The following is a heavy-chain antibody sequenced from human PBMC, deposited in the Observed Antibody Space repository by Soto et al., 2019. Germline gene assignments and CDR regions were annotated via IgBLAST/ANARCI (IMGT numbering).Heavy chain of an antibody. D-gene: IGHD3-22*01. Sequence: GGSLRLACEVSGFTFSTYWMSWVRQAPGKGLEWVANIKEDGSEKYYVDSVEGRFTISRDNAKNSLYLQMTSLRAEDTALYYCARGWGYFDSSGFPYLYAMDVWGQGTTVTVSS. CDR1: GFTFSTYW. CDR3: ARGWGYFDSSGFPYLYAMDV. V-gene: IGHV3-7*01. J-gene: IGHJ6*02. CDR2: IKEDGSEK.